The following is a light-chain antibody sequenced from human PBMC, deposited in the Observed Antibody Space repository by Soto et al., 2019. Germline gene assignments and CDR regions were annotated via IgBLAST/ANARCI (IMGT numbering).Light chain of an antibody. CDR2: GAS. Sequence: IVMTQSLATLSVSPGERATLSCRASQSVSSNLAWYQQKPGQAPRLLIYGASTRATGSPARFSGSGSGTEFTLTISSLQSEDFAVYYCQQYNNWPPWTFGQGTKVEIK. CDR1: QSVSSN. CDR3: QQYNNWPPWT. J-gene: IGKJ1*01. V-gene: IGKV3-15*01.